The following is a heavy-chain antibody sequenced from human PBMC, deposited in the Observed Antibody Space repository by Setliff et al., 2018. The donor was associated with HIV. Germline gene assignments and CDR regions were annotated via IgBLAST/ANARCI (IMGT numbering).Heavy chain of an antibody. CDR3: ARGRAPAYSSGWHSPPYS. V-gene: IGHV4-4*02. CDR1: GDSIDSPHC. J-gene: IGHJ5*02. CDR2: VCQRVAI. D-gene: IGHD6-19*01. Sequence: PSETLSLTCTVSGDSIDSPHCWSWVRQSLEKGLEWSGEVCQRVAINYYPFFWHRAIISMDKPRSYVSLRLTSVTAADTAMYFCARGRAPAYSSGWHSPPYSWGQGTLVTVSS.